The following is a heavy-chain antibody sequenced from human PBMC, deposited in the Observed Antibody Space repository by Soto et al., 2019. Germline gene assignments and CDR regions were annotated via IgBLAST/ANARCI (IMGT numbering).Heavy chain of an antibody. Sequence: GVSVKVSCKASGYTFTIYGISWGRQAPGQGLEWMGWISAYNGNTNYAQKLQGRVTMTTDTSTSTAYMELRSLRSDDTAVYYCAREYGSGRFEYWGKGTLVIVFS. D-gene: IGHD3-10*01. CDR1: GYTFTIYG. V-gene: IGHV1-18*01. CDR2: ISAYNGNT. CDR3: AREYGSGRFEY. J-gene: IGHJ4*02.